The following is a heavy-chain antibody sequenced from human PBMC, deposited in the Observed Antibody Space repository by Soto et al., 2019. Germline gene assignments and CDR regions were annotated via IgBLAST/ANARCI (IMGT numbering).Heavy chain of an antibody. CDR3: ASLLRGYSGTGDY. D-gene: IGHD5-12*01. J-gene: IGHJ4*02. V-gene: IGHV1-69*12. Sequence: QVQLVQSGAEVKKPGSSVKVSCKASGGTFSSYAISWVRQAPGQGLEWMGGIIPIFGTAKYAQKFQGRVTITADESTSTSYMELSSLRSEDTAVYYCASLLRGYSGTGDYWGQGTLVTVSS. CDR2: IIPIFGTA. CDR1: GGTFSSYA.